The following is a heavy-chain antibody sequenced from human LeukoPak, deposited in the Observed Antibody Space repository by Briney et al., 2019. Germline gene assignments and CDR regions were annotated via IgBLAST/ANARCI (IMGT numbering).Heavy chain of an antibody. J-gene: IGHJ4*02. D-gene: IGHD3-22*01. Sequence: GASVKVSCKASGYTFTGYYMHWVRQAPGQGLEWMGWINPNSGGTNYAQKFQGRVTMTRDTSISTAYMELSTLRSDDTAVYYCATQNPYYYDSSGYYYRGQGTLVTVSS. CDR1: GYTFTGYY. CDR3: ATQNPYYYDSSGYYY. CDR2: INPNSGGT. V-gene: IGHV1-2*02.